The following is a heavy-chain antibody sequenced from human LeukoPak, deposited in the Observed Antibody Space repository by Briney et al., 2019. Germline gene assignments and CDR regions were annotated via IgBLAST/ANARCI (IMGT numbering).Heavy chain of an antibody. D-gene: IGHD3-22*01. Sequence: ASVKVSCKVPGYTLTELSMHWVRQAPGKGLEWMGGFDPEDGGTIYAQKFQGRVTMTEDTSTDTAYMELSSLRSEDTAVYYCATGITMIADYYFDYWGQGTLVTVSS. CDR3: ATGITMIADYYFDY. CDR2: FDPEDGGT. V-gene: IGHV1-24*01. J-gene: IGHJ4*02. CDR1: GYTLTELS.